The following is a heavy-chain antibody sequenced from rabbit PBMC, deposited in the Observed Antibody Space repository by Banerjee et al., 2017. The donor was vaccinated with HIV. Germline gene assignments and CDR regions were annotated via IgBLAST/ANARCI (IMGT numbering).Heavy chain of an antibody. Sequence: QEQLEESGGDLVKPEGSLTLTCTASGFSFSSSYYMCWVRQAPGKGLEWIACIATSTGSTWYASWAKGRFTISKTSSTTVTLQMTSLTAADTATYFCARSDAGAYVNWKLWGPGTLVTVS. CDR2: IATSTGST. CDR3: ARSDAGAYVNWKL. J-gene: IGHJ4*01. D-gene: IGHD4-2*01. CDR1: GFSFSSSYY. V-gene: IGHV1S45*01.